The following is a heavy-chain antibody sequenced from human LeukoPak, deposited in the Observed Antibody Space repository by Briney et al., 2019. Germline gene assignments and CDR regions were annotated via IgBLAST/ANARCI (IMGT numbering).Heavy chain of an antibody. J-gene: IGHJ3*02. Sequence: PGGSLRLSCAASGFTFSSYWMSWVRQAPGKGLEWVANIKQDGSEKYYVDSVKGRFTISRDNAKNSLYLQMNSLRAEDTAVYYCARDYNYGSGSSDAFDIWGQGTMVTVSS. V-gene: IGHV3-7*01. D-gene: IGHD3-10*01. CDR3: ARDYNYGSGSSDAFDI. CDR1: GFTFSSYW. CDR2: IKQDGSEK.